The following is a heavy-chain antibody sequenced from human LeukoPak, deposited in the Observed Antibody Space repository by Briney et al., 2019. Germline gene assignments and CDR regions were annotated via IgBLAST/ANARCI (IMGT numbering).Heavy chain of an antibody. CDR2: ISAYNGNT. V-gene: IGHV1-18*01. CDR1: GYTFTSYG. CDR3: ARGAVLRYFDWLLSPVDP. J-gene: IGHJ5*02. D-gene: IGHD3-9*01. Sequence: GASVKVSCKASGYTFTSYGISWVRQAPGQGLEWMGWISAYNGNTNYAQKLQGRVTMTTDASTSTAYMELRSLRSDDTAVYYCARGAVLRYFDWLLSPVDPWGQGTLVTVSS.